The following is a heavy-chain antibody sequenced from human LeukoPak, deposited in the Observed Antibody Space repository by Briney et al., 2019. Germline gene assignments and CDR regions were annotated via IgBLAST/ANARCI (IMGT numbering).Heavy chain of an antibody. CDR2: IYYSGNT. V-gene: IGHV4-59*12. CDR3: ARDVGLWSGYPAHFDY. Sequence: SETLSLTCTVSGGSISSYYWSWIRQPPGKGLEWIGYIYYSGNTNYNPSLKSRVTISVDTSKNQFSLKLSSVTAADTAVYYCARDVGLWSGYPAHFDYWGQGTLVTVSS. D-gene: IGHD3-3*01. J-gene: IGHJ4*02. CDR1: GGSISSYY.